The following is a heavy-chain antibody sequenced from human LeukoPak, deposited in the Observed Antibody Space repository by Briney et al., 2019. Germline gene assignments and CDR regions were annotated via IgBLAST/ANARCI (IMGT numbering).Heavy chain of an antibody. J-gene: IGHJ4*02. Sequence: TSETLSLTCTVSGGSISRGTYYWSWIRQPAGKGLEWIGRIYTRESTYYNPSLKSRVTISLDTSKDQFSLKLTSVTAADTAIYYCARETVGTTRNDCWGQGTLVTVSS. CDR2: IYTREST. D-gene: IGHD1-26*01. CDR1: GGSISRGTYY. CDR3: ARETVGTTRNDC. V-gene: IGHV4-61*02.